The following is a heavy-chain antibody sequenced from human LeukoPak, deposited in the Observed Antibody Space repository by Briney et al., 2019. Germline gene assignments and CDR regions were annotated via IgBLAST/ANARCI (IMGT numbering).Heavy chain of an antibody. V-gene: IGHV3-30*04. Sequence: PGGSLRLSCAASGFTFSSYAMHWVRQAPGKGLEWVAVISYDGSNKYYADSVKGRFTISRDNSKNTLYLQMNSLRAEDTAVYYCARDPRRVMITSGGVIVPSYYFDYWGQGTLVTVSS. CDR2: ISYDGSNK. D-gene: IGHD3-16*02. CDR1: GFTFSSYA. CDR3: ARDPRRVMITSGGVIVPSYYFDY. J-gene: IGHJ4*02.